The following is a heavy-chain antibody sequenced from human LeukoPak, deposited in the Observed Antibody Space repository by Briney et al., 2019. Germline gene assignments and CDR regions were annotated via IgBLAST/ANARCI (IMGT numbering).Heavy chain of an antibody. J-gene: IGHJ6*02. CDR3: ARGVCSTSCYDYYGMDV. CDR1: GFTVSNNY. Sequence: PGGSLRLSCAASGFTVSNNYMSWVRQAPGKGLEWVSVIYSGGSTYYADSVKGRFTISRDNAKNSLYLQMNSLRAEDTAVYYCARGVCSTSCYDYYGMDVWGQGTTVTVSS. D-gene: IGHD2-2*01. V-gene: IGHV3-66*01. CDR2: IYSGGST.